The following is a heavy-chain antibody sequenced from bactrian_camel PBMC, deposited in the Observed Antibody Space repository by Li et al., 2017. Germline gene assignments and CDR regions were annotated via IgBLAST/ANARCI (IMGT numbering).Heavy chain of an antibody. V-gene: IGHV3S1*01. Sequence: HVQLVESGGGSVHPGGSLRLSCVVSGYNLATSCAGWFRQAPGKEREGVARIATGSGNTYYADSVKGRFTISQDNAKNTVYLQMNSLKPEDTAMYYCAARGPYCYTKLSVRDFTYWGQGTQVTVS. J-gene: IGHJ6*01. D-gene: IGHD2*01. CDR2: IATGSGNT. CDR3: AARGPYCYTKLSVRDFTY. CDR1: GYNLATSC.